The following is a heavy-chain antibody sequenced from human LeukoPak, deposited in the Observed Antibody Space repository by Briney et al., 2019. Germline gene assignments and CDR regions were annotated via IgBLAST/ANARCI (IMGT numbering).Heavy chain of an antibody. CDR1: GGTFSSYA. Sequence: SVKVSCKASGGTFSSYAISWVRQAPGQGLEWMGRIIPIFGIANYAQKFQGRVTITADKSTSTAYMELSSLRSEDTAVYYCVRFTYSGSYAFDYWGQGTLVTVSS. D-gene: IGHD1-26*01. CDR3: VRFTYSGSYAFDY. CDR2: IIPIFGIA. V-gene: IGHV1-69*04. J-gene: IGHJ4*02.